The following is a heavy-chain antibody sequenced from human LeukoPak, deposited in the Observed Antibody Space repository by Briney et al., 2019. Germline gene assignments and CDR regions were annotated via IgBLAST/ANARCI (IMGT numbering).Heavy chain of an antibody. D-gene: IGHD5-24*01. J-gene: IGHJ4*02. Sequence: SETLSLTCGVSDDSMSSSAYYWGWIRQPPGKGLEWIGSVDYSGGTYQNPSLNSRITIDTSKKQFSLKLSSVTAADTAVYYCARGPARDGYNFKVPYYFDYWGQGTLVTVSS. CDR2: VDYSGGT. CDR3: ARGPARDGYNFKVPYYFDY. V-gene: IGHV4-39*07. CDR1: DDSMSSSAYY.